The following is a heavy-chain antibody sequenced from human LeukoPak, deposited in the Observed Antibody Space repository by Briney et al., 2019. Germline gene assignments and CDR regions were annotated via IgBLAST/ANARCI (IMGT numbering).Heavy chain of an antibody. CDR3: WGGGGSYGDV. Sequence: ASVKVSCKASGYTFTKYYIHWVRQAPGQGLEWMGRFDPYNGGTTYAQKLQGRVTITRDTSVSTDYIELSSMRSHDTAVYYCWGGGGSYGDVWGQGTMVAVSS. CDR2: FDPYNGGT. J-gene: IGHJ3*01. CDR1: GYTFTKYY. D-gene: IGHD1-26*01. V-gene: IGHV1-2*06.